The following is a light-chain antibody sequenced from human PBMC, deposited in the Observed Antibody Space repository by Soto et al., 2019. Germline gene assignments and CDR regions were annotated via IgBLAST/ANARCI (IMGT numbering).Light chain of an antibody. CDR2: VVS. CDR3: SSYTSTSTLYV. CDR1: SSDIGGYNY. J-gene: IGLJ1*01. Sequence: QSALTQPASVSGSPGQSITISCTGTSSDIGGYNYVSWYQQHPGKVPKLIIYVVSNRPSGVSDRFSGSKSGNAASLTISGLQAEDEADYYCSSYTSTSTLYVFGTGTKLTVL. V-gene: IGLV2-14*03.